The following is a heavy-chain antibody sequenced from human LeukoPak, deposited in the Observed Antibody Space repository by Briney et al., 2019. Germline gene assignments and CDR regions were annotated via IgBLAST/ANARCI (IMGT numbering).Heavy chain of an antibody. CDR1: GFTFSIYS. CDR3: ARVRPGYYCDY. J-gene: IGHJ4*02. V-gene: IGHV3-21*05. CDR2: ISKNGDDI. Sequence: GGSLRLSCVASGFTFSIYSMNWVRQAPGKGLEWVSYISKNGDDIYNADSVRGRFTISRDNAKNSLYLQMNSLRAEDTAVYYCARVRPGYYCDYWGQGILVTVCS.